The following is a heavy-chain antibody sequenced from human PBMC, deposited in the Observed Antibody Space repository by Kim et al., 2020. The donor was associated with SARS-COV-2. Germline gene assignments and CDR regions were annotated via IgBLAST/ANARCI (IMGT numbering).Heavy chain of an antibody. Sequence: YADSVKGRFTISRDNSKNALYLQKNSLRAEDTAVYYCAKQGYSSGWYINYWGQGTLVTVSS. J-gene: IGHJ4*02. D-gene: IGHD6-19*01. V-gene: IGHV3-23*01. CDR3: AKQGYSSGWYINY.